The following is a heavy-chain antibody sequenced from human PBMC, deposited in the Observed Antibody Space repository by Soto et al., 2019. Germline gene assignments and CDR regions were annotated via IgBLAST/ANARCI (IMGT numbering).Heavy chain of an antibody. D-gene: IGHD1-1*01. V-gene: IGHV3-9*01. J-gene: IGHJ5*02. CDR1: GFTFDNCG. CDR3: VQGRYPTMATPLDH. Sequence: PGGSLRLSCAASGFTFDNCGVHWVRQAPGKGLEWVSGISRDSATIGYADSVKGRFTISRDDAKNSLYLQMNSLRREDTALYYCVQGRYPTMATPLDHWGQGTLVTVSS. CDR2: ISRDSATI.